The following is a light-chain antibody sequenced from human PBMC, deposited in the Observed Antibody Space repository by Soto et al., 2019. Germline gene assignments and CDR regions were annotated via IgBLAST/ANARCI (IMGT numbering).Light chain of an antibody. CDR1: SSDVGTYNS. J-gene: IGLJ2*01. V-gene: IGLV2-14*01. Sequence: QSALTQPASVSGSPGQSITISCTGTSSDVGTYNSVSWYQQHPGKAPKLMIYDVDIRPSGVSNRFSGSKSGNTASLTISGLQAEDEAYYYCSSYTRSSTVLFGGGTKRTVL. CDR2: DVD. CDR3: SSYTRSSTVL.